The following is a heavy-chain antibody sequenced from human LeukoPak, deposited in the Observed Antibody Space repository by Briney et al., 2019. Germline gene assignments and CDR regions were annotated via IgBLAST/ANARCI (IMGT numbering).Heavy chain of an antibody. CDR1: GFTFSDYG. CDR3: ARGWSGGSLDS. Sequence: PGGSLRLSCAASGFTFSDYGMHWVRQAPGKGLEWVAVISYDGSNKYYADSVKGRFTISRDNSKNTLYLQMNSLRAEDTAVYYCARGWSGGSLDSWGQGTLVTVSS. CDR2: ISYDGSNK. V-gene: IGHV3-30*03. J-gene: IGHJ4*02. D-gene: IGHD2-8*01.